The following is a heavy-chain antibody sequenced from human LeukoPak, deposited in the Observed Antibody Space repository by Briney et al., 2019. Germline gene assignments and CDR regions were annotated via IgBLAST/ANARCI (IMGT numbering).Heavy chain of an antibody. CDR3: AREGRTTPWDFFYYMDV. CDR2: IGAHNGNT. J-gene: IGHJ6*03. CDR1: GYIFTSYG. V-gene: IGHV1-18*01. Sequence: ASVKVSCKASGYIFTSYGISWVRQAPGQGREWMGSIGAHNGNTNYAQKLQGRVTMTTETSTSTAHMELRSLRSDDTAVYYCAREGRTTPWDFFYYMDVWGKGTTVTVSS. D-gene: IGHD4-17*01.